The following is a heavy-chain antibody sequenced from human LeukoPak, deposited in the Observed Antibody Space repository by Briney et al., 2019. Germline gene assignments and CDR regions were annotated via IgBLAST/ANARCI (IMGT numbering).Heavy chain of an antibody. CDR2: ISGSGGST. D-gene: IGHD2-15*01. V-gene: IGHV3-23*01. Sequence: GGSLRLSCAASGFTFSSYAMSWVRQAPGKGLEWVSAISGSGGSTYYADSVKGRFTIPRDNSKNTLYLQMNSLRAEDTAVYYCAKTGYCSGGSCYLYYFDYWGQGTQVTVSS. CDR3: AKTGYCSGGSCYLYYFDY. J-gene: IGHJ4*02. CDR1: GFTFSSYA.